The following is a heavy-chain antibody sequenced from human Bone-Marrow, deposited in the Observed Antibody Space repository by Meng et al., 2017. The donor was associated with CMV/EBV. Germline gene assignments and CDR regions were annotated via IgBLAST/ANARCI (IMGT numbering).Heavy chain of an antibody. D-gene: IGHD1-26*01. J-gene: IGHJ4*02. Sequence: GESLKISCAASGFTFSTYAMHWVRQAPGKGLEWVAVISYDGDNKYYTDSVKGRFTISRDNSKNTLYLQMNSLRPEDTAVYYCARITLTNRVGGYFDSWGQGTLVTVSS. CDR1: GFTFSTYA. V-gene: IGHV3-30-3*01. CDR2: ISYDGDNK. CDR3: ARITLTNRVGGYFDS.